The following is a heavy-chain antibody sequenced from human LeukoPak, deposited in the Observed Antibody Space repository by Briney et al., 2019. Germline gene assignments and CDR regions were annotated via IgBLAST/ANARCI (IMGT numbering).Heavy chain of an antibody. CDR2: IYYSGST. Sequence: PSETLSLTCTVSGGSISSYYWSWIRQPPGKGQEWSGYIYYSGSTNYNPSLKSRVTISVDTSKNQFSLKLSSVTAADTAVYYCARGADCGGDCLEYFDLWGRGTLVTVSS. D-gene: IGHD2-21*02. CDR3: ARGADCGGDCLEYFDL. CDR1: GGSISSYY. V-gene: IGHV4-59*01. J-gene: IGHJ2*01.